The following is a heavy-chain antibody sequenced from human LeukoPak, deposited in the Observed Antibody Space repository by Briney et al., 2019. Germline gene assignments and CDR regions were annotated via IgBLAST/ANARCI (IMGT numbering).Heavy chain of an antibody. CDR2: IYYSGST. CDR3: ARNKQGGYDILTGYINRDSAYFDL. CDR1: GGSISSYY. V-gene: IGHV4-59*01. J-gene: IGHJ2*01. D-gene: IGHD3-9*01. Sequence: KPSETLSLTCTVSGGSISSYYWSWIRQPPGKGLEWIGYIYYSGSTNYNPSLKSRVTISVDTSKNQFSLKLSSVTAADTAVYYCARNKQGGYDILTGYINRDSAYFDLWGRGTLVTVSS.